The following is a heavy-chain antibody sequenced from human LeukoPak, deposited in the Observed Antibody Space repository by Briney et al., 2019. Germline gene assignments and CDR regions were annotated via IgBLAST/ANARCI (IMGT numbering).Heavy chain of an antibody. J-gene: IGHJ4*02. CDR2: INPNSGGT. CDR3: ARDGPGGRGDFDY. D-gene: IGHD3-16*01. V-gene: IGHV1-2*02. Sequence: ASVKVSCKASGYTFTGYYIHWVRQAPGQGLEWMAWINPNSGGTKYAQKFQGRVTMTRDTSISTAYMELSRLRSDDTAVYYCARDGPGGRGDFDYWGQGTLVTVSS. CDR1: GYTFTGYY.